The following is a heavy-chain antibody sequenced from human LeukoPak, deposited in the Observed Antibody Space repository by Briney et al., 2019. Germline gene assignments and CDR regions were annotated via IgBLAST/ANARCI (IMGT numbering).Heavy chain of an antibody. Sequence: ASVKVSCKASGGTFSSYAISWVRQAPGQGLEWMGGIIAGNGNTKYSQKFQGRVTITRDTSASTAYMELSSLRSEDTAVYYCARDRAGWFDPWGQGTLVTVSS. CDR2: IIAGNGNT. V-gene: IGHV1-3*01. J-gene: IGHJ5*02. CDR1: GGTFSSYA. CDR3: ARDRAGWFDP.